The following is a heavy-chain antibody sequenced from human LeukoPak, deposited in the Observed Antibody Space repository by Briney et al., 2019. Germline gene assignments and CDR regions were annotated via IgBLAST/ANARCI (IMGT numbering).Heavy chain of an antibody. D-gene: IGHD5-18*01. CDR1: GFTFGDHA. Sequence: GGSLRLSCTGSGFTFGDHAMSWVRQAPGKGLEWVGFIRSKAYGGTTEYTASVQGRFTISRDDSKSIAYLQMNSLKTEATAFYFCARGPILLWIHNGMDVWGQGTTVTVSS. J-gene: IGHJ6*02. CDR3: ARGPILLWIHNGMDV. CDR2: IRSKAYGGTT. V-gene: IGHV3-49*04.